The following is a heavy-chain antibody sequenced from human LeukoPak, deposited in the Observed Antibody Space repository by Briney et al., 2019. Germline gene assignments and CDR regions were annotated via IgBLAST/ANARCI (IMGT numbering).Heavy chain of an antibody. CDR3: ARAPRALPSLDAFDI. V-gene: IGHV1-2*02. J-gene: IGHJ3*02. CDR1: GYTFTGYY. CDR2: INPNSGGT. Sequence: GASVKVSCKASGYTFTGYYMHWVRQAPGQGLEWMGWINPNSGGTNYAQKFQGRVTMTRDTSISTAYMELSRLRSDDTAVYYCARAPRALPSLDAFDIWGQGTMVTVSS. D-gene: IGHD3-10*01.